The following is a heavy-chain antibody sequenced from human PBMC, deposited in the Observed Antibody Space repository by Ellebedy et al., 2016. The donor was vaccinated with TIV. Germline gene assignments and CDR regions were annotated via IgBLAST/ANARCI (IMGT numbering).Heavy chain of an antibody. CDR3: AGLGIAVAGEASDY. J-gene: IGHJ4*02. D-gene: IGHD6-19*01. Sequence: SVKVSXXASGGTFSSYAISWVRQAPGQGLEWMGGIIPIFGTANYAQKFQGRVTITADESTSTAYMELSSLRSEDTAVYYCAGLGIAVAGEASDYWGQGTLVTVSS. CDR2: IIPIFGTA. CDR1: GGTFSSYA. V-gene: IGHV1-69*13.